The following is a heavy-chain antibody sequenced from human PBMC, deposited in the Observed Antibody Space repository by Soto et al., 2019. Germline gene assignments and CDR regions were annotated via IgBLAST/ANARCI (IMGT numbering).Heavy chain of an antibody. V-gene: IGHV1-69*01. D-gene: IGHD3-22*01. CDR1: GGTFNSYD. Sequence: QVQLMQSGAEVKKPGSSVKGSCKASGGTFNSYDFTWVRQAPGQGLEWMGGFNTLIRATNYAQRFQGRLMITADESTNTAYMALSSLRSEDTAVYYCTRGHYYDDSGAYRAPRGRWFGAWGQGTLVTVSS. J-gene: IGHJ5*02. CDR3: TRGHYYDDSGAYRAPRGRWFGA. CDR2: FNTLIRAT.